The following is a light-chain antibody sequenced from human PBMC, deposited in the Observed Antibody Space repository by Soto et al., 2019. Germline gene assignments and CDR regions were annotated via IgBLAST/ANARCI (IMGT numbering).Light chain of an antibody. CDR2: DVS. V-gene: IGLV2-11*01. CDR3: SSYAGSYTLV. Sequence: QSALTQPRSVSGSPGQSVTISCTGTSNDVGGYNFVSWYQQHPGKVPKLFIYDVSRRPSGVPDRFSGSKSGNTASLTISGIQAEDEADYYCSSYAGSYTLVFGGGTKRTVL. J-gene: IGLJ2*01. CDR1: SNDVGGYNF.